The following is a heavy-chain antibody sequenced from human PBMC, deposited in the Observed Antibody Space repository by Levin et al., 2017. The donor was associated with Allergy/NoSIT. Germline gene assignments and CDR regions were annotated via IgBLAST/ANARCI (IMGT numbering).Heavy chain of an antibody. D-gene: IGHD3-10*01. V-gene: IGHV6-1*01. CDR1: GDSVSSNTAA. CDR3: AREEGNYYGY. J-gene: IGHJ4*02. Sequence: PSQTRSLTCAISGDSVSSNTAAWNWLRQSPSRGLEWLGRTYYGSKWTNNYAVSVKSRITINPDTSKNQFSLQLNSVTPEDSAVYYCAREEGNYYGYWGQGTLVTVSS. CDR2: TYYGSKWTN.